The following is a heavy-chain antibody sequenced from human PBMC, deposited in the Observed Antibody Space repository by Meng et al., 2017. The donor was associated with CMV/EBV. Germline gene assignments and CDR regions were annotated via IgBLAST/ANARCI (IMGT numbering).Heavy chain of an antibody. CDR1: GFTFGSYA. Sequence: GESLKISCAASGFTFGSYAMHWVRQAPGKGLEWVAVISYDGSNKYYADSVKGRFTISRDNSKNTLYLQMNSLRAEDTAVYYCARDPRRRTTYYDFWSGYSNYWGQGTLVTVSS. V-gene: IGHV3-30*04. CDR2: ISYDGSNK. CDR3: ARDPRRRTTYYDFWSGYSNY. D-gene: IGHD3-3*01. J-gene: IGHJ4*02.